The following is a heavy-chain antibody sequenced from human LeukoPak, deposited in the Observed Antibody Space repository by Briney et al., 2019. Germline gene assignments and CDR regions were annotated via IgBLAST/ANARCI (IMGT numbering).Heavy chain of an antibody. V-gene: IGHV4-34*01. CDR3: ARGRSNYYDSSGYWRDYYYYGMDV. D-gene: IGHD3-22*01. J-gene: IGHJ6*02. Sequence: PSETLSLTCAVYGGSFSGYYWSWIRQPPGKGLEWIGEINHSGSTNYNPSLKSRVTISVDTSKNQFSLKLSSVTAGDTAVYYCARGRSNYYDSSGYWRDYYYYGMDVWGQGTTVTVSS. CDR2: INHSGST. CDR1: GGSFSGYY.